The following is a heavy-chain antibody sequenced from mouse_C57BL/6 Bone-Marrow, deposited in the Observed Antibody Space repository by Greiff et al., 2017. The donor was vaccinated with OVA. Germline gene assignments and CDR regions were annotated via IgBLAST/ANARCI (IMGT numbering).Heavy chain of an antibody. CDR3: ARDDYDSGYAMDY. D-gene: IGHD2-4*01. Sequence: EVKLVESGGGLVKPGGSLKLSCAASGFTFSDYGMHWVRQAPEKGLEWVAYISSGSSTIYYADTVKGRFTISSDNAKNTLFLQMTSLRSEDTAMYYCARDDYDSGYAMDYWGQGTSVTVSS. J-gene: IGHJ4*01. CDR1: GFTFSDYG. CDR2: ISSGSSTI. V-gene: IGHV5-17*01.